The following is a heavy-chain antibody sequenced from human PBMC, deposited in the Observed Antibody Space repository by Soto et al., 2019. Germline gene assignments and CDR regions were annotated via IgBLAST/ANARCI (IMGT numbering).Heavy chain of an antibody. CDR3: ARDQGRATADGPLGNGLDV. D-gene: IGHD6-13*01. V-gene: IGHV3-33*01. Sequence: QVHLVESGGGVVQPGTSLRLSCAASGFSFSDYGMHWVRQAPGKGLEWLTIIWFDASHEYYADSVKGRFTISRDNSNNTLDLQLNRLTADATAVYFCARDQGRATADGPLGNGLDVWGQGTAVTVSS. CDR1: GFSFSDYG. J-gene: IGHJ6*02. CDR2: IWFDASHE.